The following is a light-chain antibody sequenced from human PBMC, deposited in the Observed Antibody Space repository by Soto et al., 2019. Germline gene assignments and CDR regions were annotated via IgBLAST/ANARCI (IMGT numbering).Light chain of an antibody. Sequence: EIVLTQSPGTLSLSPGERATLSCRASQTVSSNNLAWYQQKPGQAPRLLIYGASSRATGIPDRFSGSGSGKDFTLTISRLEPEDFAVYYCQQFGRSSYTFGQGTKLELK. J-gene: IGKJ2*01. V-gene: IGKV3-20*01. CDR3: QQFGRSSYT. CDR1: QTVSSNN. CDR2: GAS.